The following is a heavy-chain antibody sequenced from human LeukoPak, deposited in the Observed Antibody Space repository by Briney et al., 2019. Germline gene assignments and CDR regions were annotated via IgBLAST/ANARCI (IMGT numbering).Heavy chain of an antibody. V-gene: IGHV4-61*01. CDR2: IYYSGST. CDR1: GGSVSSGSYY. D-gene: IGHD3-3*01. J-gene: IGHJ4*02. Sequence: SETLSLTCTVSGGSVSSGSYYWSWIRQPPGKGLEWIGYIYYSGSTNYNPALKSRVTISVDTSKNQFSLKLSSATAADTTVYYCARTRVSGPFDYWGQGTLVTVSS. CDR3: ARTRVSGPFDY.